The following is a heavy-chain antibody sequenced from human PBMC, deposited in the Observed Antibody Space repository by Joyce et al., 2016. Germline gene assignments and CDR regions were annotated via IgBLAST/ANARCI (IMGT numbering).Heavy chain of an antibody. V-gene: IGHV4-39*01. D-gene: IGHD3-16*02. CDR1: GGSINSESYY. CDR3: ARHLGGSYHFDY. Sequence: QLQLKESGPGLVKPSETLSLSCTVSGGSINSESYYWGWVRQSSVKVREWLGSMSSRGTTYYTPPLRSRVTMSVDTSENQFSLRLSSVTATDTATYYCARHLGGSYHFDYWGPGALVTVSS. J-gene: IGHJ4*02. CDR2: MSSRGTT.